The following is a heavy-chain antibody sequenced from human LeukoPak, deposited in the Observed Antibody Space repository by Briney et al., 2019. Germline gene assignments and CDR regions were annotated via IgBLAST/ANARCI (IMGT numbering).Heavy chain of an antibody. CDR1: GGSFSGYY. CDR3: ARDRRIAAAGTFRLDY. D-gene: IGHD6-13*01. CDR2: INHSGST. V-gene: IGHV4-34*01. Sequence: PSETLSLTCAVYGGSFSGYYWSWIRQPPGKGLEWIGEINHSGSTNYNPSLKSRVTMSVDTSKNQFSLKLSSVTAADTAVYYCARDRRIAAAGTFRLDYWGQGTLVTVSS. J-gene: IGHJ4*02.